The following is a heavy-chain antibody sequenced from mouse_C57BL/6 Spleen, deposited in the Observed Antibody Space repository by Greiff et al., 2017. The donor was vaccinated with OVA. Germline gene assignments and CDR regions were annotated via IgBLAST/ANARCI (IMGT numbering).Heavy chain of an antibody. V-gene: IGHV1-19*01. CDR1: GYTFPDYY. Sequence: EVQLQQSGPVLVKPGASVKMSCTASGYTFPDYYMNWVKQSHGKSLEWIGVINPYNGGTSYKQKFKGKATLTVYKSSSTAYMELNSLTSEDSAVYYCARGRTGYAMDYWGQGTSVTVSS. D-gene: IGHD6-1*01. CDR2: INPYNGGT. CDR3: ARGRTGYAMDY. J-gene: IGHJ4*01.